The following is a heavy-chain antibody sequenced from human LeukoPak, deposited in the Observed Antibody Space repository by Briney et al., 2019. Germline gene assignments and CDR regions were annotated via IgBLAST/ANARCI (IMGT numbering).Heavy chain of an antibody. CDR3: AREEAVAGTSVDY. D-gene: IGHD6-19*01. Sequence: GGSLRLSCAASGFTFSDYYMSWIRQAPGKGLEWVSYISSSGSTIYYADSVKGRFTISRDNAKNSLYLQMDSLRAEDTAVYYCAREEAVAGTSVDYWGQGTLVTVSS. J-gene: IGHJ4*02. CDR2: ISSSGSTI. CDR1: GFTFSDYY. V-gene: IGHV3-11*04.